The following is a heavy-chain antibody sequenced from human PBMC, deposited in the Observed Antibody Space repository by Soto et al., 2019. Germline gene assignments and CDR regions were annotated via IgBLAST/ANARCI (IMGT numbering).Heavy chain of an antibody. CDR3: ARLGVLRYFDWLLSTNYYYYYMDV. Sequence: ASVKVSCKASGGTFSSYAISWVRQAPGQGLEWMGGIIPIFGTANYAQKFQGRVTITADESISTAYMELSSLRSEDTAVYYCARLGVLRYFDWLLSTNYYYYYMDVWGKGTTVTVSS. CDR1: GGTFSSYA. CDR2: IIPIFGTA. J-gene: IGHJ6*03. V-gene: IGHV1-69*13. D-gene: IGHD3-9*01.